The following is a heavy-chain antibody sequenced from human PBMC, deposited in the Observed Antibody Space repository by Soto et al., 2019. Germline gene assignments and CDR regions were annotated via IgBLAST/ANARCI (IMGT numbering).Heavy chain of an antibody. CDR1: GGSISSYY. D-gene: IGHD3-3*01. CDR3: ARARFLEWFSREWWFDP. J-gene: IGHJ5*02. CDR2: IYYSGST. V-gene: IGHV4-59*01. Sequence: PSETLSLTCTVSGGSISSYYWSWIRQPPGKGLEWIGYIYYSGSTNYNPSLKSRVTISVDTSKNQFSLKLSSVTAADTAVYYCARARFLEWFSREWWFDPWGQGTLVTVSS.